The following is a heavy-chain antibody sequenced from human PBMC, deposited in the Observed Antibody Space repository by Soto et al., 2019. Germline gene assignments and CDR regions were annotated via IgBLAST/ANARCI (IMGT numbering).Heavy chain of an antibody. Sequence: QITLKESGPPLVKPTQTLTLTCTFSGFSLSTSGVGVGWIRQPPGKALEWLALIYWDDDKRYSPSLKSRLTITKDTSKNQVVLTMTNMDPVDTATYYCAHSRFGSYYDSSGYHDYWGQGTLVTVSS. CDR2: IYWDDDK. V-gene: IGHV2-5*02. CDR1: GFSLSTSGVG. D-gene: IGHD3-22*01. CDR3: AHSRFGSYYDSSGYHDY. J-gene: IGHJ4*02.